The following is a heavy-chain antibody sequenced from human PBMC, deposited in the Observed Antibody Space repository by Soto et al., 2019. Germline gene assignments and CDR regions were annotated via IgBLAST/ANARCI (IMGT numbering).Heavy chain of an antibody. D-gene: IGHD3-3*01. J-gene: IGHJ6*02. CDR2: ISSGGGST. CDR3: AKLKGGLGRFYGRDA. V-gene: IGHV3-23*04. Sequence: DEQLVESGGGSLQPGGSLRLSCAASGFSFRNYGMTWVRQSPGKGLEWVSLISSGGGSTDYADSVKGRFTISRDNSQNMLFLQMTGLRGDDTALYYCAKLKGGLGRFYGRDAWGQGTMVIVSS. CDR1: GFSFRNYG.